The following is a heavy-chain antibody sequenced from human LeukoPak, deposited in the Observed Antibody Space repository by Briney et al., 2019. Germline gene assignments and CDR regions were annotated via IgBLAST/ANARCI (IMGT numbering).Heavy chain of an antibody. CDR3: ARDYDILTGYDY. CDR2: INAGNGNT. J-gene: IGHJ4*02. V-gene: IGHV1-3*01. CDR1: GYTFTSYA. Sequence: ASVKVSCKASGYTFTSYAMHWVRQAPGQRLEWMGWINAGNGNTKYSQKFQGRVTITRDTSASTAYMELSSLRSEDTAVYYCARDYDILTGYDYWGQGTLVTVPS. D-gene: IGHD3-9*01.